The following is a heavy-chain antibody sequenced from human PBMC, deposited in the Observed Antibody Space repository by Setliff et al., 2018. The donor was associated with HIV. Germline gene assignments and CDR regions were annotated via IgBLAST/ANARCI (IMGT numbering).Heavy chain of an antibody. D-gene: IGHD2-2*01. CDR3: ASGSCFHTGCLGS. Sequence: SETLSLTCTVSGDSISSHYWSWIRQPPGKGLEWIGSIYHSGKTYSNPSLKSRVTVSVDTSMNQFSLNLNSVTATDTAVYYCASGSCFHTGCLGSWGHGALVTVSS. J-gene: IGHJ5*01. CDR1: GDSISSHY. V-gene: IGHV4-59*08. CDR2: IYHSGKT.